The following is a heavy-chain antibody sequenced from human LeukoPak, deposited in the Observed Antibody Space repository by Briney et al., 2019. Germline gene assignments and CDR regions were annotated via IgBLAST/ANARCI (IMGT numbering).Heavy chain of an antibody. CDR3: ARGPSYPGVAYNWFDP. V-gene: IGHV3-23*01. J-gene: IGHJ5*02. D-gene: IGHD2-2*01. CDR1: GFTFSSYA. CDR2: ISGSGGST. Sequence: GGSLRLSCAASGFTFSSYAMSWVRQAPGKGLEWVSAISGSGGSTYYADSVKGRFTISRDNSKNTLYLQMNSLRAEDTAVYYCARGPSYPGVAYNWFDPWGQGTLVTVSS.